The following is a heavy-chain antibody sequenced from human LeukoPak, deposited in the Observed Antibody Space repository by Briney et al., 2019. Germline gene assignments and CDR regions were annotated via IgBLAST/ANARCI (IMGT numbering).Heavy chain of an antibody. Sequence: GASVKVSCKASGYTFTSYYMHWVRQAPGQGLEWMGIINPSGGSTSYAQKFQGRVTMTRDTSTSTVYMELSSLRSEDTAEYYCARMTTVVTPKTHLHFDYWGQGTLVTVSS. CDR3: ARMTTVVTPKTHLHFDY. D-gene: IGHD4-23*01. J-gene: IGHJ4*02. V-gene: IGHV1-46*01. CDR1: GYTFTSYY. CDR2: INPSGGST.